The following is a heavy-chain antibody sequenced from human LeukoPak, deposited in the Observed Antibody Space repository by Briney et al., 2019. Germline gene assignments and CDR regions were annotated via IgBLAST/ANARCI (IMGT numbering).Heavy chain of an antibody. CDR1: GGSISSSSYY. Sequence: SETLSLTCTVSGGSISSSSYYWGWIRQPPGKGLEWIGSIYYSGSTYYNPSLKSRVTISVDTSKDQFSLKLSSVTAADTAVYYCARRVPAPNWFDPWGQGTLVTVSS. D-gene: IGHD2-2*01. V-gene: IGHV4-39*01. CDR2: IYYSGST. J-gene: IGHJ5*02. CDR3: ARRVPAPNWFDP.